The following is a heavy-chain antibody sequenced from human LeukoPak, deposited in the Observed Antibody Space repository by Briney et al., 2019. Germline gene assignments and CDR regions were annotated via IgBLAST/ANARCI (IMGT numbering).Heavy chain of an antibody. CDR2: ISGSGGRT. CDR3: AKDRRTYYDILTGYTPLGY. Sequence: PGGSLRLSCAASEFTFSSYAMSWVRQAPGKGLEWVSVISGSGGRTYYADSVKGRFTISRDNSKNTLYLQMNSLRAEDTAVYYCAKDRRTYYDILTGYTPLGYWGQGTLVTVSS. CDR1: EFTFSSYA. D-gene: IGHD3-9*01. V-gene: IGHV3-23*01. J-gene: IGHJ4*02.